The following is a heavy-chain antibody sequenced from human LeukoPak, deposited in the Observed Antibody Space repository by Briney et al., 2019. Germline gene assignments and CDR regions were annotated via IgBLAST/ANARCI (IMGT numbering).Heavy chain of an antibody. V-gene: IGHV3-23*01. D-gene: IGHD1-26*01. CDR3: AKEVSSVGRPIFDY. CDR2: IRSNGGGT. J-gene: IGHJ4*02. Sequence: GGSLRLSCAASGFTFSSYAMSWVRQAPGKGPEWVAGIRSNGGGTYYPDSVKGRFTISRDNSMNTLSLQMNSLRADDTSIYYCAKEVSSVGRPIFDYWGQGALVTVSS. CDR1: GFTFSSYA.